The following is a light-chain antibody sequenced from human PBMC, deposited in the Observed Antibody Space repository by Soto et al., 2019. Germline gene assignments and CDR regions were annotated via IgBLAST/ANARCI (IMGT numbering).Light chain of an antibody. CDR2: KVS. V-gene: IGKV2-30*01. J-gene: IGKJ1*01. CDR3: MQGTHWPPT. Sequence: DVVMTQSPLSLPVTLGQPASISCRSSQSLLYSDGNTYLNWFHQRPGQSPRRLIYKVSDRDFGVPDRFSGSGSGTDFTLEISRVEAEDVGVYFCMQGTHWPPTFGQGTKVEIK. CDR1: QSLLYSDGNTY.